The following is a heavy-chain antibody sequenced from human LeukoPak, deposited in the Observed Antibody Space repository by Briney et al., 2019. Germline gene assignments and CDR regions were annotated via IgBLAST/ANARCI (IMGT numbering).Heavy chain of an antibody. J-gene: IGHJ4*02. Sequence: ASVKVSCKASGYNLSSFGISWVRQAPGQGLEWMGWISVYNGNTNYAQNLQGRVTMTRDTSTSTAYMELRSLRSDDTAVYYCARDLREYSSGWVYYFDYWGQGTLVTVSS. CDR2: ISVYNGNT. CDR3: ARDLREYSSGWVYYFDY. D-gene: IGHD6-19*01. CDR1: GYNLSSFG. V-gene: IGHV1-18*01.